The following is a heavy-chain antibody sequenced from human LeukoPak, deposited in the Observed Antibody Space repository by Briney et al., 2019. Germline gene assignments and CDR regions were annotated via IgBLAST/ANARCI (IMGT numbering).Heavy chain of an antibody. CDR1: GYTFSDYY. CDR3: ARGGVRTAASSLGY. V-gene: IGHV1-2*02. CDR2: INPNSGGT. Sequence: ASVKVSCKASGYTFSDYYLHWVRQAPGQGLEWMGWINPNSGGTNFAQKFRGRVTMTRDTSITTAYMELTRLKSDDTAVYYCARGGVRTAASSLGYWGQGTLFTVSS. D-gene: IGHD6-13*01. J-gene: IGHJ4*01.